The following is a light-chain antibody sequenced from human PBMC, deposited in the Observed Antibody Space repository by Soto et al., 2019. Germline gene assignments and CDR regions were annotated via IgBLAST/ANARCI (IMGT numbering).Light chain of an antibody. CDR3: QQYGSAPWT. J-gene: IGKJ1*01. V-gene: IGKV1-27*01. Sequence: DIQMTQSPSSLSASVGDRVTVTCRASQGISMYLAWYQQKPGKVPKLLIYAASTLQSGVPSRFSGSGSGTDFTLSISSLQPEDVASYDCQQYGSAPWTFGQGTKVEIK. CDR2: AAS. CDR1: QGISMY.